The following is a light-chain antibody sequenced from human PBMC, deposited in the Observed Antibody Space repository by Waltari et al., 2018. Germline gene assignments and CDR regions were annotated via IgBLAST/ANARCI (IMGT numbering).Light chain of an antibody. CDR3: QQYYSTLVT. CDR1: QSVLYSSNNKNY. CDR2: WAS. J-gene: IGKJ2*01. Sequence: DIVMTQSQDSLAVSLGERATNHCKSSQSVLYSSNNKNYLAWYQQKPGQPPKLLIYWASTRESGVPDRFSGSGSGTDFTLTISSLQAEDVAVYYCQQYYSTLVTFGQGTKLEIK. V-gene: IGKV4-1*01.